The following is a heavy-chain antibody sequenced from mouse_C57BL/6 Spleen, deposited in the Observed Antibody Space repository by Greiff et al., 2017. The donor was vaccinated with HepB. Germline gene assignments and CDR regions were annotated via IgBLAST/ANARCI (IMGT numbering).Heavy chain of an antibody. V-gene: IGHV3-6*01. CDR1: GYSITSGYY. Sequence: VQLKESGPGLVKPSQSLSLTCSVTGYSITSGYYWNWIRQFPGNKLEWMGYISYDGSNNYNPSLKNRISIPRDTSKNQFFLKLNSVTTEDTATYYCAAYDYDGYWYFDVWGTGTTVTVSS. CDR2: ISYDGSN. CDR3: AAYDYDGYWYFDV. D-gene: IGHD2-4*01. J-gene: IGHJ1*03.